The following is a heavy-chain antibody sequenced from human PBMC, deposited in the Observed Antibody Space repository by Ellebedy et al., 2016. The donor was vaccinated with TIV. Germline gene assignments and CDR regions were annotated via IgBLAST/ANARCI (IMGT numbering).Heavy chain of an antibody. D-gene: IGHD4-17*01. CDR3: AISGGDYGDSVGY. J-gene: IGHJ4*02. CDR1: GITFSAYG. CDR2: IWYDGSNE. V-gene: IGHV3-33*01. Sequence: GESLKISXEASGITFSAYGMHWVRQAPGKGLEWVANIWYDGSNEKYAESVKGRFSISRDNSKNTVHLEMNSLRAEDTAKYYCAISGGDYGDSVGYWGQGAPVTVSS.